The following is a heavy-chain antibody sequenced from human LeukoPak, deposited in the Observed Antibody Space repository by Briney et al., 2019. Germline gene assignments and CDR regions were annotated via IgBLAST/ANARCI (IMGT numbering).Heavy chain of an antibody. D-gene: IGHD3-22*01. CDR2: IYYSGST. J-gene: IGHJ6*02. CDR1: GGSISSGGYY. CDR3: ARDYYDSSYGMDV. Sequence: SETLSLTCTVSGGSISSGGYYWSRIRQHPGKGLEWIGYIYYSGSTYYNPSLKSRVTISVDTSKNQFSLKLSSVTAADTAVYYCARDYYDSSYGMDVWGQGTTVTVSS. V-gene: IGHV4-31*03.